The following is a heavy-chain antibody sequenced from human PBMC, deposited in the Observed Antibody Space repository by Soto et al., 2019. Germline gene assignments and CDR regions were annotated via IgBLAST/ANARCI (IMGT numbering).Heavy chain of an antibody. CDR2: ISSSGISI. Sequence: VGSLRLSCAASGFAFSSHSMYWVRQAPGKGLEWVSYISSSGISIHYADSVKGRFTISRDNARNSLSLQMNSLRDDDTAVYYCAKGRVDTAYFDYWGQGTLVTSPQ. D-gene: IGHD2-15*01. CDR3: AKGRVDTAYFDY. CDR1: GFAFSSHS. J-gene: IGHJ4*02. V-gene: IGHV3-48*02.